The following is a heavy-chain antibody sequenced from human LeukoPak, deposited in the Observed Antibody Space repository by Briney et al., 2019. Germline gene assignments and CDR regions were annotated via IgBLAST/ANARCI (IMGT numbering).Heavy chain of an antibody. CDR2: INPSSGRT. D-gene: IGHD7-27*01. J-gene: IGHJ3*02. V-gene: IGHV1-46*01. CDR1: GYTFTNHF. CDR3: VRSLWGSAGASDI. Sequence: GASVKVSCKISGYTFTNHFMHWVRQAPGQGLEWMGIINPSSGRTNSAQKFRGRVTLTRDTSTSTVYLDLSNLRSDDTAVYYCVRSLWGSAGASDIWGQGTMVSVSS.